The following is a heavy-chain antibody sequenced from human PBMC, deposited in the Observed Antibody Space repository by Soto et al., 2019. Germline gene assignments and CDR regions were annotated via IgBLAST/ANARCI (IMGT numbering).Heavy chain of an antibody. CDR1: GYTFTSCG. CDR2: ISAYNGNT. Sequence: ASVKVSCKASGYTFTSCGISWVRQAPGQGLEWMGWISAYNGNTNYAQKLQGRVTMTTDTSTSTAYMELRSLRSDDTAVYYCARDADDSSSRPYYYYGMDVWGQGTTVTVSS. J-gene: IGHJ6*02. V-gene: IGHV1-18*01. D-gene: IGHD6-13*01. CDR3: ARDADDSSSRPYYYYGMDV.